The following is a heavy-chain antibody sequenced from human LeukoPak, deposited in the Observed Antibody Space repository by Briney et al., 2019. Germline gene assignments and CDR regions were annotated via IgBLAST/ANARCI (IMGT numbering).Heavy chain of an antibody. Sequence: PSETLSLTCTVSGGSISSYYWSWIRQPPGKGLEWIGYIYTSGSTNYNPSLKSRVTISVDTSKNQFSLKLSSVTAADTAVYYCARHPRYCSSTSCYRYYYYYYYMDVWGKGTTVTVSS. J-gene: IGHJ6*03. CDR2: IYTSGST. V-gene: IGHV4-4*09. CDR3: ARHPRYCSSTSCYRYYYYYYYMDV. D-gene: IGHD2-2*01. CDR1: GGSISSYY.